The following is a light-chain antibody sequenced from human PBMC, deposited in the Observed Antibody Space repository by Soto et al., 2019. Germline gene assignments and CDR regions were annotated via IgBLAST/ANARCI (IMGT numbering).Light chain of an antibody. J-gene: IGLJ2*01. V-gene: IGLV1-44*01. CDR2: DNN. Sequence: QSVLTQPPSASGTPGQRVTISCSGSSSNIGRNNVNWYQQLPGAAPKLLIYDNNQRPSGVPDRFSGSKSGTSASLAISGLQSEDEADYYCASWDDSLNGVFGGGTKLTVL. CDR1: SSNIGRNN. CDR3: ASWDDSLNGV.